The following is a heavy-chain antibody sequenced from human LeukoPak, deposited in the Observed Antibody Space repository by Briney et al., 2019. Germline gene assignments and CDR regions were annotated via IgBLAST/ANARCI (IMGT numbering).Heavy chain of an antibody. CDR3: ARGHSRLTITYYYYGMDV. V-gene: IGHV1-69*01. CDR1: GGTFSSYA. CDR2: IIPIFGTA. J-gene: IGHJ6*02. D-gene: IGHD1-14*01. Sequence: SVKVSCKASGGTFSSYAISWVRQAPGQGLEWMGGIIPIFGTANYAQKFQGRVTITADESTSTAYMELSSLRSEDTAVYYCARGHSRLTITYYYYGMDVWGQGTTVTVSS.